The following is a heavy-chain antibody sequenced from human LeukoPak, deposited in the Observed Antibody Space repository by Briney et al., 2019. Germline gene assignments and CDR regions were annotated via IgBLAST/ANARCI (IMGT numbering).Heavy chain of an antibody. D-gene: IGHD3-16*02. CDR3: ARQAQYDYVWGSYRPISYFDY. J-gene: IGHJ4*02. CDR1: GYSFTSYW. V-gene: IGHV5-51*01. Sequence: GESLKISCKGSGYSFTSYWIGWVRQMPGKGLEWMGIIYPGDSDTRYSPSFQGQVTISADKSISTAYLQWSSLKASDTAMYYCARQAQYDYVWGSYRPISYFDYWGQGTLVTVSS. CDR2: IYPGDSDT.